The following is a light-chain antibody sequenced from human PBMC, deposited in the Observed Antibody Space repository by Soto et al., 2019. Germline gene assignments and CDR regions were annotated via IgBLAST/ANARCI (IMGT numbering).Light chain of an antibody. CDR3: QQYQTYAT. J-gene: IGKJ5*01. Sequence: DIQMTQSPSTLSASVGDRVSITCRASQTIRSLLAWYQQKPGKAPKALIYDASRLGSGVPSRFSGSGSGTEFTLTISSLQPDDFATYYCQQYQTYATFGQGTRLETK. CDR1: QTIRSL. CDR2: DAS. V-gene: IGKV1-5*01.